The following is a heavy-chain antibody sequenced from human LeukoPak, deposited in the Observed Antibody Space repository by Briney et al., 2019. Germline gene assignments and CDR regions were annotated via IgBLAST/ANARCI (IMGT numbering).Heavy chain of an antibody. CDR1: GGSFSGYY. D-gene: IGHD3-10*01. J-gene: IGHJ4*02. CDR3: ARGDNSGPSEFFDY. Sequence: SETLSLTCAVYGGSFSGYYWSWIRQPPGKGLEWIGEINHSGSTNYNPSLKSRVTISVDTSKNQFSLKLSSVTAADTAVYYCARGDNSGPSEFFDYWGQGTLVTVSS. V-gene: IGHV4-34*01. CDR2: INHSGST.